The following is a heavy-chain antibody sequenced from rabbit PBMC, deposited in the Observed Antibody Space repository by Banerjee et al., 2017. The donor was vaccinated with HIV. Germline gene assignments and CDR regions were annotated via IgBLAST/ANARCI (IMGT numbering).Heavy chain of an antibody. V-gene: IGHV1S45*01. D-gene: IGHD1-1*01. J-gene: IGHJ4*01. CDR3: ARDLTGVIGWNLNL. Sequence: QEQLEESGGDLVKPEGSLTLTCTASGFSFSSSYWICWVRQAPGKGLEWTACIDTGSSGNTVYATWAKGRFTISKTSWTTVTLQMTSLTAADTATYFCARDLTGVIGWNLNLWGQGTLVTVS. CDR1: GFSFSSSYW. CDR2: IDTGSSGNT.